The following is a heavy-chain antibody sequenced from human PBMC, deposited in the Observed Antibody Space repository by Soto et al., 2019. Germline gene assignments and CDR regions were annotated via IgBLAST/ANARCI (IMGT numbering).Heavy chain of an antibody. D-gene: IGHD3-16*01. CDR3: AKCPYDYIWGSNAQFYYFDY. J-gene: IGHJ4*02. CDR1: GFTFDDYA. V-gene: IGHV3-9*01. Sequence: EVQLVESGGGLVQPGRSLRLSCAASGFTFDDYAMHWVRQAPGEGLEWVSGISWNSGSIGYADSVKGRFTISRDNAKNALYLQMNSLRAEDTALYYCAKCPYDYIWGSNAQFYYFDYWGQGTLVTVSS. CDR2: ISWNSGSI.